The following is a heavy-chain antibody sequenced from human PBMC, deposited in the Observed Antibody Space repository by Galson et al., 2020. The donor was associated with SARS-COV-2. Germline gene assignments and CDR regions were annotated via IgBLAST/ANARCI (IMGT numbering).Heavy chain of an antibody. CDR2: IFYSGLT. CDR3: ASGLGGDY. V-gene: IGHV4-31*03. Sequence: SETLSLTCTVSGVSITSDGSYWSWIRQHPGKGLEWIGYIFYSGLTYYNPSLKSRITMSLDTSKNQFSLKVNSVTAADTAVYYCASGLGGDYWGQGTLVTVSS. CDR1: GVSITSDGSY. J-gene: IGHJ4*02. D-gene: IGHD1-26*01.